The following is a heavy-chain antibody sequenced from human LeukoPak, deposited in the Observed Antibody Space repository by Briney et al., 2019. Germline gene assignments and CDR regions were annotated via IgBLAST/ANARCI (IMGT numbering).Heavy chain of an antibody. J-gene: IGHJ5*02. CDR2: IYYTGST. CDR1: GGSISSGGYY. CDR3: ALGLNWFDP. V-gene: IGHV4-61*08. Sequence: PSETLSLTCAVSGGSISSGGYYWSWIRQHPGKGLEWIGYIYYTGSTNYNPSLKSRVTISVDTSKNQFSLKLSSVAAADTAVYYCALGLNWFDPWGQGTLVTVSS. D-gene: IGHD7-27*01.